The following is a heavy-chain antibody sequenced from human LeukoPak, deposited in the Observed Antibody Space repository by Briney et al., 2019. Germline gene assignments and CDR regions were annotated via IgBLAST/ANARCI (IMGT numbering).Heavy chain of an antibody. CDR1: GGSFSSYY. V-gene: IGHV4-4*07. CDR3: ARGGYYDSSGCFDY. CDR2: IYTSGST. J-gene: IGHJ4*02. D-gene: IGHD3-22*01. Sequence: SETLSLTCTASGGSFSSYYWGWIRQPAGKGLEWIGRIYTSGSTNYNPSLKSRVTMSVDTSNNQFSLKLSSVTAADTAVYYCARGGYYDSSGCFDYWGQGTLVTVSS.